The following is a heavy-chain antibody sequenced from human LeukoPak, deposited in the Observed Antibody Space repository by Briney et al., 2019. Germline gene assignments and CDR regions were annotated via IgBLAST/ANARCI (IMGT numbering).Heavy chain of an antibody. CDR3: AKDLDYDSSGYYYPDYFDY. CDR1: GFTFSSDA. CDR2: ISGSGGST. J-gene: IGHJ4*02. Sequence: GGSLRLSCAASGFTFSSDAMRWVRQAPGKGLEWVSAISGSGGSTYYADSVKGRFTISRDNSKNTLYLQMNSLRAEDTAVYYCAKDLDYDSSGYYYPDYFDYWGQGTLVTVSS. V-gene: IGHV3-23*01. D-gene: IGHD3-22*01.